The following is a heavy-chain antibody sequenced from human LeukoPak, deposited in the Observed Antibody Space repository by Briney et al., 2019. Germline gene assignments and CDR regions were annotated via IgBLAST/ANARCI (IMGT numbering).Heavy chain of an antibody. J-gene: IGHJ4*02. Sequence: PGGSLRLSCAASGFTVRSNYMSWVRQAPGKGLEWVSVIYSGGSTYYADSVKGRFTISRDNAKNTLYLQMNSLRAEDTAVYYCARPGYSRGWYYYFDYWGQGSLVTVSS. D-gene: IGHD6-19*01. V-gene: IGHV3-53*01. CDR3: ARPGYSRGWYYYFDY. CDR2: IYSGGST. CDR1: GFTVRSNY.